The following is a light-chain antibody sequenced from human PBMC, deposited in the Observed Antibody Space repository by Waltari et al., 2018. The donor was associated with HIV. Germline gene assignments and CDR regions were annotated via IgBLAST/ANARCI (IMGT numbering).Light chain of an antibody. CDR1: SSNIGNNY. CDR3: GTWDSSLSAGGV. V-gene: IGLV1-51*01. CDR2: DNN. J-gene: IGLJ2*01. Sequence: QSVLTQPPSVSAAPGQKVTISCSGSSSNIGNNYVSWYQQLPGTAPKLIIYDNNKPPSGIPDRFSGSKAGTSATLGITGLQTGDEADYYCGTWDSSLSAGGVFGGGTKLTVL.